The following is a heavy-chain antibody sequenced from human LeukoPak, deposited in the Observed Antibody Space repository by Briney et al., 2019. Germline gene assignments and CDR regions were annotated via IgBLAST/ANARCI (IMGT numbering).Heavy chain of an antibody. J-gene: IGHJ4*02. CDR1: GYTFTTHG. D-gene: IGHD6-19*01. CDR3: ARQSGWYGTPLE. CDR2: ISPDSGNT. V-gene: IGHV1-18*01. Sequence: ASVKVSCKASGYTFTTHGITWVRQAPGQGLEWMGWISPDSGNTNCAQNLQDRITMTTDTSTTTAYMELRSLRSDDTAVYYCARQSGWYGTPLEWGQGTLVTVSS.